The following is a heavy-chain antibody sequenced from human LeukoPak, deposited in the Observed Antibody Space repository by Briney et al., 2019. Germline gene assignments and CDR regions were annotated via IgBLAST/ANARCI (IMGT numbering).Heavy chain of an antibody. CDR3: ARVGYDSMAD. CDR2: MNPNSGNT. Sequence: ASVKVSCKASGGTFSSYAISWVRQAPGQGLEWMGWMNPNSGNTGYAQKFQGRVTMTRNTSISTAYMELSSLRSEDTAVYYCARVGYDSMADWGQGTLVTVSS. D-gene: IGHD5-12*01. J-gene: IGHJ4*02. CDR1: GGTFSSYA. V-gene: IGHV1-8*02.